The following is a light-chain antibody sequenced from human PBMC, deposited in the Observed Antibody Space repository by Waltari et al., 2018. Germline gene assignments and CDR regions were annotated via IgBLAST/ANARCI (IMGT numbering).Light chain of an antibody. Sequence: EIVMTQSPATLSVSPGERATLSCRASQSDSSNLAWYQQNPGQAPRLLIYGASTRATGIPARFSGSGSGTEFTLTISSLQSEDFAVYYCQQYNNWPLTFGGGTKVEIK. CDR3: QQYNNWPLT. CDR1: QSDSSN. V-gene: IGKV3-15*01. J-gene: IGKJ4*01. CDR2: GAS.